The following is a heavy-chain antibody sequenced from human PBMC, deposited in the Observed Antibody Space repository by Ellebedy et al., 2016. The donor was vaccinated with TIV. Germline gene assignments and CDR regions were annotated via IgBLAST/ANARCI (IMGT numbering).Heavy chain of an antibody. J-gene: IGHJ5*02. D-gene: IGHD2-2*01. V-gene: IGHV6-1*01. CDR2: TYYRSKWDN. Sequence: SETLSLTCAISGDSVSSNSAAWNWIRQSPSIGLEWLGRTYYRSKWDNDYAVSLKSRITINTDTSKNQFSLKLNSVTPEDTAVYYCPLSPRPGNNGFDPWGQGTLVTVSS. CDR3: PLSPRPGNNGFDP. CDR1: GDSVSSNSAA.